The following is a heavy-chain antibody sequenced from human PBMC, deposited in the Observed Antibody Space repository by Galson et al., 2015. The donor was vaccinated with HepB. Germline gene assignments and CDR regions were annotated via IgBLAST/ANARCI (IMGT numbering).Heavy chain of an antibody. J-gene: IGHJ6*02. CDR2: TYYRSKWYN. V-gene: IGHV6-1*01. D-gene: IGHD5-12*01. CDR1: GDSVSSNSAA. Sequence: CAISGDSVSSNSAAWNWIRQSPSRGLEWLGRTYYRSKWYNDYAVSVKSRITINPDTSKNQFSLQLNSVTPEDTAVHYCAREYQIVATIYDYYYGMDVWGQGTTVTVSS. CDR3: AREYQIVATIYDYYYGMDV.